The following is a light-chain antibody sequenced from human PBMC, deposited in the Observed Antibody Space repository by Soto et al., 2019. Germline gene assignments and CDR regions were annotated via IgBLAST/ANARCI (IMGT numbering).Light chain of an antibody. V-gene: IGKV1-39*01. J-gene: IGKJ5*01. CDR1: ESIARH. Sequence: DIQMTQSPSSLSASVGDRVTITCRASESIARHLNWYQQKPGKAPKLLIYAASSLQNGVPSSFRRRAPRTEYTPTNSNLQPQPFATYSCQQSYSTLSITFGQGTQLEI. CDR3: QQSYSTLSIT. CDR2: AAS.